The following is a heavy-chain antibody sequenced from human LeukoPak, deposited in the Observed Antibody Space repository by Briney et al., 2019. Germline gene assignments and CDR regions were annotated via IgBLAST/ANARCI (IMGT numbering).Heavy chain of an antibody. Sequence: GGSLRLSCAASGFTFSTYDMNWVRQAPGKGLEWVSHISTTGTTVYYADAVKGRITISRDNAKNSLYLQMNGLRAEDTAVYYCARGLTMGHFWGQGTLVTVSS. D-gene: IGHD4/OR15-4a*01. J-gene: IGHJ4*02. CDR3: ARGLTMGHF. V-gene: IGHV3-48*03. CDR2: ISTTGTTV. CDR1: GFTFSTYD.